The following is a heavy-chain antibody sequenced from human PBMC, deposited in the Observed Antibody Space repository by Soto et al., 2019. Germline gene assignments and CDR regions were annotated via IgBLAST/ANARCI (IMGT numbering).Heavy chain of an antibody. CDR1: GLTFGSRA. CDR2: ITDTGGDA. V-gene: IGHV3-23*01. CDR3: ARGSTDSYPGSRIFDF. J-gene: IGHJ4*02. D-gene: IGHD3-10*01. Sequence: LRLSCVASGLTFGSRAMSWVRQAPGEGLQWVSTITDTGGDAKYADSVRGRFVISRDNSKKTLYLQMTSLTAEDSAMYFCARGSTDSYPGSRIFDFWGRGTQVTVS.